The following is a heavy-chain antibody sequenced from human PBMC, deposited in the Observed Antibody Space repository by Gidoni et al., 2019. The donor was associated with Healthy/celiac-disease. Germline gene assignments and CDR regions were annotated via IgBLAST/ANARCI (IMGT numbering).Heavy chain of an antibody. D-gene: IGHD6-6*01. J-gene: IGHJ3*02. Sequence: EVKLVASGGGLVQTGGSLRLSCAASGFTFSSYSMNWVRQAPGTGLEWVSYISSSSSTTYYADSVKGRFTISRDNAKSSLYLQMNSLRDEDTAVYYCARDREIAARLDAFDIWGQGTMVTVSS. CDR1: GFTFSSYS. CDR3: ARDREIAARLDAFDI. V-gene: IGHV3-48*02. CDR2: ISSSSSTT.